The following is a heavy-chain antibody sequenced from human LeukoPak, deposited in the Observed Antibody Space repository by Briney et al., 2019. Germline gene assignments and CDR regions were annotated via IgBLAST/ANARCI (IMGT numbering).Heavy chain of an antibody. J-gene: IGHJ6*03. D-gene: IGHD3-3*01. CDR2: ISDYNGNR. CDR3: ATRFLEWLPGPTCYYMDV. CDR1: GYTFSSYG. Sequence: ASVKVSCKASGYTFSSYGISWVRQAPGKGLEWMGWISDYNGNRNYAQKFQGRVTMTEDTSTDTAYMELSSLRSEDTAVYYCATRFLEWLPGPTCYYMDVWGKGTTVTVSS. V-gene: IGHV1-18*01.